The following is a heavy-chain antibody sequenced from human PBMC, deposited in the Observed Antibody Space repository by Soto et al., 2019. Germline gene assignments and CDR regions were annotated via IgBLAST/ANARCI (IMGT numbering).Heavy chain of an antibody. Sequence: GGSLRLSCAAXGFTFSVYSMNWVRQAPGKGLERVSYISDSSSTIYYADSVKGRFTISRDNAKNSLYLQMNSLRTEDTAVYYCARGDCSSTSCYPRYFFYYMDVWGKGTTVTVSS. J-gene: IGHJ6*03. CDR1: GFTFSVYS. CDR2: ISDSSSTI. CDR3: ARGDCSSTSCYPRYFFYYMDV. D-gene: IGHD2-2*01. V-gene: IGHV3-48*01.